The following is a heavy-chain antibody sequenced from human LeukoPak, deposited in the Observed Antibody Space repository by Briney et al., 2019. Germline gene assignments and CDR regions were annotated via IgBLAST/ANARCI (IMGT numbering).Heavy chain of an antibody. CDR3: ARGIASSRSVAIDL. J-gene: IGHJ4*02. D-gene: IGHD6-13*01. CDR1: EFPFSSHW. CDR2: LSGDGSTT. V-gene: IGHV3-74*01. Sequence: GGPLRLSCAASEFPFSSHWMYWVRQAPGKGLVWVARLSGDGSTTRHADSVKGRFTISRDNAKSTLYLQMDSLRVEDTALYYCARGIASSRSVAIDLWGRGTLVTVSS.